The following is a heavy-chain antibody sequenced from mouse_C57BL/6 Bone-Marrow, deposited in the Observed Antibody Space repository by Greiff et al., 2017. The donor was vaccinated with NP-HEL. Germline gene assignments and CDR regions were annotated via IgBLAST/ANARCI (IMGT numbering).Heavy chain of an antibody. CDR1: GYTFTSYT. CDR3: ATHSSGYVY. J-gene: IGHJ2*01. Sequence: QVQLQQSGAELARPGASVKMSCKASGYTFTSYTMHWVKQWPGQGLEWIGYINPSSGYTKYNQKFKDKATLTADKSSSTAYMQLSSLTSEDSAVYYCATHSSGYVYWGQGTTLTVSS. CDR2: INPSSGYT. V-gene: IGHV1-4*01. D-gene: IGHD3-2*02.